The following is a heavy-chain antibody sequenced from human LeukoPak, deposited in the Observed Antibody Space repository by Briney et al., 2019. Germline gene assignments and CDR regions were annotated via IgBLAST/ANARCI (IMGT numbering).Heavy chain of an antibody. D-gene: IGHD2-2*01. J-gene: IGHJ4*02. CDR1: GGSISSGGYY. Sequence: SQTLSLTCTVSGGSISSGGYYWSWIRQPPGKGLEWIGEINHSGSTNYNPSLKSRVTISVDTSKNQFSLKLSSVTAADTAVYYCAGHYCSSTSCYGGAFDYWGQGTLVTVSS. CDR3: AGHYCSSTSCYGGAFDY. CDR2: INHSGST. V-gene: IGHV4-30-2*01.